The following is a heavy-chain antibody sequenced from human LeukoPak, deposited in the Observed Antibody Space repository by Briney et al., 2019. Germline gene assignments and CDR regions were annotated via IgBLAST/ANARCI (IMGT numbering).Heavy chain of an antibody. CDR2: IYYSGST. CDR3: ASLVGEFIIEDAFDI. D-gene: IGHD3-10*01. CDR1: GGSISSSSYY. V-gene: IGHV4-39*01. Sequence: PSETLSLTCTVSGGSISSSSYYWGWIRQPPGKGLEWIGSIYYSGSTYYDPSLKSRVTISVDTSKNQFSLKLSSVTAADTAVYYCASLVGEFIIEDAFDIWGQGTMVTVSS. J-gene: IGHJ3*02.